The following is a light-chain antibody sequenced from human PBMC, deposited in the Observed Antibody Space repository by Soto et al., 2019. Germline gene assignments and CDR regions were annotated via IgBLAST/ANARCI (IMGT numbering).Light chain of an antibody. J-gene: IGKJ4*02. V-gene: IGKV3-20*01. CDR3: QQYGSSGT. Sequence: IAMPQHTPPLSVSPGERATPSCVASQSVHIYLAWYRHRPGKAPRLLIYGASTRATGIPDRFSVSGSGTDFTLTISRLEPEDFAVYYCQQYGSSGTFCEGTKVDIK. CDR2: GAS. CDR1: QSVHIY.